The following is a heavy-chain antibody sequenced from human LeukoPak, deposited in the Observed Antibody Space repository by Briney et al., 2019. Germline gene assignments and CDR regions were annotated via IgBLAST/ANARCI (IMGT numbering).Heavy chain of an antibody. J-gene: IGHJ1*01. CDR2: ISGSGAYT. Sequence: GGSLRLSCAASGFTFSSYAMSWVRQAPGKELEWVSTISGSGAYTYYADSVKGRFTISRDNSKNTLYLQMNSLRAEDTAVYYCAKYFASGSYYKLPHWGQGTLVTVSS. CDR1: GFTFSSYA. CDR3: AKYFASGSYYKLPH. V-gene: IGHV3-23*01. D-gene: IGHD3-10*01.